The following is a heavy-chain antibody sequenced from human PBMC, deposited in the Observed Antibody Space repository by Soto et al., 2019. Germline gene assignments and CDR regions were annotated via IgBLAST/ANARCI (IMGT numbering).Heavy chain of an antibody. J-gene: IGHJ4*02. V-gene: IGHV3-7*03. Sequence: EVQLVESGGELVQPRGSLRLSCEASGFSLSSYWMTWVRQAPGKRLEYVAIIRQDGSEKKYVDSVMGRFTISRDNAKTSSYLQMNSLRDEDTAVYYCMTTTRDRPFDYWAQGTLVTVSS. CDR3: MTTTRDRPFDY. CDR2: IRQDGSEK. CDR1: GFSLSSYW. D-gene: IGHD1-1*01.